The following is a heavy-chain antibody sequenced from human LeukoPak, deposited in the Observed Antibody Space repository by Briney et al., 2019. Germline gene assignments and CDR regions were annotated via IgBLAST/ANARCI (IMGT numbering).Heavy chain of an antibody. CDR1: GFTFSSFA. CDR3: ARVRYCDY. J-gene: IGHJ4*02. D-gene: IGHD1-14*01. V-gene: IGHV3-23*01. Sequence: GGSLRLSCAASGFTFSSFAMSWVRQAPGKGLEWVSAISGSGATTYYADSVKGRFTISRDNSRNTLYLQMNSLRAEDTAVYYCARVRYCDYWGQGTLVTVSS. CDR2: ISGSGATT.